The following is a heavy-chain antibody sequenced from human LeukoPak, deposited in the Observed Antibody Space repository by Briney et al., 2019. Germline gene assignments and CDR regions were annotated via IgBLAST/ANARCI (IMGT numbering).Heavy chain of an antibody. CDR1: GGSISSYY. D-gene: IGHD2-2*02. V-gene: IGHV4-59*01. CDR3: ARDVLYPRNDAFDI. J-gene: IGHJ3*02. CDR2: IYYSGST. Sequence: SETLSLTCTVSGGSISSYYWSWIRQPPGKGLEWIGYIYYSGSTNYNPSLKSRVTISVDPSKNQFSLKLSSVTAADTAVYYCARDVLYPRNDAFDIWGQGTMVTVSS.